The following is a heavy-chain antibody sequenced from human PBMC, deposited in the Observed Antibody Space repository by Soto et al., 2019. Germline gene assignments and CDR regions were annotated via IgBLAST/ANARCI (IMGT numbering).Heavy chain of an antibody. J-gene: IGHJ4*02. CDR3: ARVPHYYGSGSYLLY. CDR2: INPNSGGT. CDR1: GYTFTGYY. V-gene: IGHV1-2*02. D-gene: IGHD3-10*01. Sequence: ASVKVSCKASGYTFTGYYMHWVRQAPGQGLEWMGWINPNSGGTNYEQKFQGRVTMTRDTSISTAYMELSRLRSDDTTVYYCARVPHYYGSGSYLLYWGQGTLVTVSS.